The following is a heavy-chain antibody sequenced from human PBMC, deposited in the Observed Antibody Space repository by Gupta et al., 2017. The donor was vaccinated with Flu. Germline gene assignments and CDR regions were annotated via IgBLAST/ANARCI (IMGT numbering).Heavy chain of an antibody. CDR3: TRGALLSIAAHDAFDI. CDR2: SRSKSYGGTK. D-gene: IGHD6-6*01. J-gene: IGHJ3*02. V-gene: IGHV3-49*02. Sequence: KGLEWGGFSRSKSYGGTKEYAASVKGIFTISRDDSKNIAYLQMNSLKTEETAVYYCTRGALLSIAAHDAFDIWGQGTMVTV.